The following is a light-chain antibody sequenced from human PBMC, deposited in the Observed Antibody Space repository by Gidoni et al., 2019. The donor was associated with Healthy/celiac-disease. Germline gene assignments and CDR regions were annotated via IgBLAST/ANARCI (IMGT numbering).Light chain of an antibody. V-gene: IGLV2-14*01. J-gene: IGLJ1*01. CDR2: DVS. Sequence: QSALTQPASVSVSPGQSITISCTGTSSDVGGYNYVSWYQQHPGKAPKLMIYDVSNRPSGVSNRFSGSKSGNTASLIISGLQAEDEADYYCSSYASSSTLRVFGTGTKVTVL. CDR1: SSDVGGYNY. CDR3: SSYASSSTLRV.